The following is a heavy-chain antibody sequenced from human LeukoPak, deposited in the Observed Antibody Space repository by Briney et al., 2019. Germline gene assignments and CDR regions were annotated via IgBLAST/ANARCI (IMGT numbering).Heavy chain of an antibody. CDR2: VYRNGST. Sequence: SETLSLTCTVSGGSISSYYWSWIRQPAGKGLEWIGRVYRNGSTNYSPSFKGRVSISIDTSKNHFSLKLTSVTAADTAVYYCARGEVFGVATSWFDPWGQGTRVTVSS. D-gene: IGHD3-3*01. V-gene: IGHV4-4*07. CDR1: GGSISSYY. J-gene: IGHJ5*02. CDR3: ARGEVFGVATSWFDP.